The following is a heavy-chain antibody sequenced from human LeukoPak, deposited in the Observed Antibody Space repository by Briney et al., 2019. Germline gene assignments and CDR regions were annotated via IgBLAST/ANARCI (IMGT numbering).Heavy chain of an antibody. Sequence: GGSLRLSCAASGFTFSSFAMSWVRQAPGKGLEWVSAISGSGGNTYYADSVKGRFTISRDNSKNTLYLQMNSLRAEDTAVYYCAKDYQNYHSGSYFWGQGTLVTVSS. CDR1: GFTFSSFA. J-gene: IGHJ4*02. CDR2: ISGSGGNT. V-gene: IGHV3-23*01. CDR3: AKDYQNYHSGSYF. D-gene: IGHD1-26*01.